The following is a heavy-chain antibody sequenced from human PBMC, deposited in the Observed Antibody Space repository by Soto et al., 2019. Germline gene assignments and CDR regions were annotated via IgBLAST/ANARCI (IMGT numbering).Heavy chain of an antibody. CDR2: ISAYNANT. J-gene: IGHJ6*03. CDR3: ASNLRPSGYYYFYMDV. V-gene: IGHV1-18*04. CDR1: GYTFTIYA. Sequence: ASVKVCWKDSGYTFTIYASRWVRQAPGQGLEWMGWISAYNANTNYAQKIQGRVTMTTDASTSTAYMELRSLRSDDTAVYYCASNLRPSGYYYFYMDVWGKGTTVTVSS.